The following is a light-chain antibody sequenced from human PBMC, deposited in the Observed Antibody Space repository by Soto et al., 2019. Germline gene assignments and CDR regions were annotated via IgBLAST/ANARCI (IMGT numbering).Light chain of an antibody. CDR3: QQYGSSRPIT. CDR1: QSVSSSY. Sequence: EIVLTQSPGTLSLSPGERATLSCRASQSVSSSYLAWYQQKPGQAPRLLIYGASSRATGIPDRFSGSGSGTDFPLTISRLEPEDFAAYYCQQYGSSRPITFGQGTRLEIK. V-gene: IGKV3-20*01. CDR2: GAS. J-gene: IGKJ5*01.